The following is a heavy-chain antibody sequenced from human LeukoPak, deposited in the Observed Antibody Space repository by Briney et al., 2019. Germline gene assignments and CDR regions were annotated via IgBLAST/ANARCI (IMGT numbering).Heavy chain of an antibody. D-gene: IGHD6-19*01. CDR3: AREGPRLPHKAGDWFAP. CDR2: INEDRSGR. V-gene: IGHV3-7*01. Sequence: GGSLRLSCAASGCTFGASWMSWGRQAPGRGLQYVALINEDRSGRYYVNSVKGRFAIFRDNTQNLLYLQMNSLRAEDAALYFCAREGPRLPHKAGDWFAPRGEGELVTVSS. CDR1: GCTFGASW. J-gene: IGHJ5*02.